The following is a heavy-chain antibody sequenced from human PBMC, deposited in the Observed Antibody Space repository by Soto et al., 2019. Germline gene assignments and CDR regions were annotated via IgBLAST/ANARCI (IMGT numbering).Heavy chain of an antibody. J-gene: IGHJ3*02. CDR1: GFTFSSYS. V-gene: IGHV3-21*01. CDR3: AIDMGVIVVVIADAFDI. CDR2: ISSSSSYI. D-gene: IGHD2-21*01. Sequence: GGSLRLSCAASGFTFSSYSMNWVRQAPGKGLEWVSSISSSSSYIYYADSVKGRFTISRDNAKNSLYLQMNSLRAEDTAVYYCAIDMGVIVVVIADAFDIWGQGTMVTVSS.